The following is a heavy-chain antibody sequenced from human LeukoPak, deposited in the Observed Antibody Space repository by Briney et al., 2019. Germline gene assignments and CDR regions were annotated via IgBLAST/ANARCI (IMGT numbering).Heavy chain of an antibody. CDR2: INHSGST. J-gene: IGHJ4*02. V-gene: IGHV4-34*01. D-gene: IGHD6-19*01. Sequence: SETLSLTCAVYGGSFSGYYWSWIRQPPGKGLEWIGEINHSGSTNYNPSLKSRVTISVDTSKNQFSLKLSSVTAADTAVYYCARGLYSSGWYEGSDYWGQGTLVTVSS. CDR3: ARGLYSSGWYEGSDY. CDR1: GGSFSGYY.